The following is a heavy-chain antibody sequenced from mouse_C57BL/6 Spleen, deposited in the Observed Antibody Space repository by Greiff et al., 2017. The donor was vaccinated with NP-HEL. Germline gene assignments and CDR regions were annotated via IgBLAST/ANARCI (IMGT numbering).Heavy chain of an antibody. V-gene: IGHV1-54*01. J-gene: IGHJ1*03. CDR2: INPGSGGT. CDR3: AREGNYDYDGWYFDV. CDR1: GYAFTNYL. Sequence: VQLQQSGAELVRPGTSVKVSCEASGYAFTNYLIEWVKQRPGQGLEWIGVINPGSGGTNYNEKFKGKATLTADKSSSTAYMQLSSLTSEDSAVYFCAREGNYDYDGWYFDVWGTGTTVTVSS. D-gene: IGHD2-4*01.